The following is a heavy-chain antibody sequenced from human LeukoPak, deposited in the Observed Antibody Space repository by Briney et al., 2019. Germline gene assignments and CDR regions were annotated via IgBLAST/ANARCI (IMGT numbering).Heavy chain of an antibody. V-gene: IGHV4-34*01. CDR1: GGSFSGYY. CDR3: AGGVYSSGWYYFDY. J-gene: IGHJ4*02. CDR2: INHSGST. Sequence: PSETLSLTCAVYGGSFSGYYWSWLRQPPGKGLEWIGEINHSGSTNYNPSLKSRVTISVDTSKNQFSLKLSSVTAADTAVYYCAGGVYSSGWYYFDYWGQGTLVTVSS. D-gene: IGHD6-19*01.